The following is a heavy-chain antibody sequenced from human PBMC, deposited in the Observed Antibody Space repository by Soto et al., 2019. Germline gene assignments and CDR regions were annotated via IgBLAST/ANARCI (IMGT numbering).Heavy chain of an antibody. D-gene: IGHD6-13*01. CDR3: ARGQGAAAGHSNFDY. CDR2: IYDSGNT. J-gene: IGHJ4*02. CDR1: GGSISGTTYS. Sequence: QLQLQESGSGLVKPSQTLSLTCAVSGGSISGTTYSWRWIRQPPGKGLEWIGYIYDSGNTYYSPSLESQFSTSVERFKNQFSLKLSSVTAADTAVYYCARGQGAAAGHSNFDYWGQGALVTVSS. V-gene: IGHV4-30-2*01.